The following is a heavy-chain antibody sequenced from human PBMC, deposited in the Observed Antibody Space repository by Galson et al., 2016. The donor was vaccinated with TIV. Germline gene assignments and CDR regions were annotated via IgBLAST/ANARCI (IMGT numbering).Heavy chain of an antibody. V-gene: IGHV1-69*06. D-gene: IGHD3-10*01. CDR3: ARGRGYRFGSGSSYFDY. CDR1: GGTFSNFV. Sequence: SVKVSCKASGGTFSNFVISWVRQAPGQGLEWMGSINPIFGTANYAQKFQGRVTITADTSTSTIYMELSSLRSEDTAVYYCARGRGYRFGSGSSYFDYWGQGSLVTVSS. J-gene: IGHJ4*02. CDR2: INPIFGTA.